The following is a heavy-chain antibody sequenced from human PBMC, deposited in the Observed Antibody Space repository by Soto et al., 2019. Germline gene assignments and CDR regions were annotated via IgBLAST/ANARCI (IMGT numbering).Heavy chain of an antibody. CDR2: IYYSGST. D-gene: IGHD2-15*01. Sequence: SETPFPPRNLSGGSLSSFYRSWIPQPPREGPDWIGYIYYSGSTNYNPSLKSRVTISVDTSKNQFSLKLSSVTAADTAVYYCARAGDSYCSGGSCYSGWFDPWGQGTLVTVSS. V-gene: IGHV4-59*01. J-gene: IGHJ5*02. CDR3: ARAGDSYCSGGSCYSGWFDP. CDR1: GGSLSSFY.